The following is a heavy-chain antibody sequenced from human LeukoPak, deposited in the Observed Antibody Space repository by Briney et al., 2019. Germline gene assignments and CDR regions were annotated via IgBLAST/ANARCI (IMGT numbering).Heavy chain of an antibody. V-gene: IGHV3-53*01. Sequence: GGSLRLSCAASGFTVSDNYMSWVRQAPGKGLEWVSVIYSGGSTDYADSVKGRFTISRDISNNTLSLQMSSLRAEDTAVYFCAGGTNFWSGYSFDSWGQGTLVTVSS. CDR3: AGGTNFWSGYSFDS. CDR2: IYSGGST. CDR1: GFTVSDNY. D-gene: IGHD3-3*01. J-gene: IGHJ4*02.